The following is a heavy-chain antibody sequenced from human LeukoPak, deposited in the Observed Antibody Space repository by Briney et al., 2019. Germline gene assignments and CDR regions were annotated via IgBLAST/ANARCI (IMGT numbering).Heavy chain of an antibody. CDR3: ARSAVRGVDY. V-gene: IGHV4-59*01. J-gene: IGHJ4*02. CDR2: IYYSGST. CDR1: GGSFSGYY. Sequence: PSETLSLTCTVSGGSFSGYYWRWIRQPPGKGLEWIGYIYYSGSTNSNPSLKSRVTISVDTSKNQFSLKLSSVTAADTAVYYCARSAVRGVDYWGQGTLVTVSS. D-gene: IGHD3-10*01.